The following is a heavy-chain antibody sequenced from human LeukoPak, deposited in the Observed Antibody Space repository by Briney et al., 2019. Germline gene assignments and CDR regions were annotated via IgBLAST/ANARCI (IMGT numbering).Heavy chain of an antibody. CDR1: GFTFSSYS. Sequence: PGGSLRLSRAASGFTFSSYSMNWVRQAPGKGLEWVSSISSSSSYIYYADSVKGRFTISRDNAKNSLYLQMNSLRAEDTAVYYCARVCSSSWMGCSDYWGQGTLVTVSS. V-gene: IGHV3-21*01. D-gene: IGHD6-13*01. J-gene: IGHJ4*02. CDR2: ISSSSSYI. CDR3: ARVCSSSWMGCSDY.